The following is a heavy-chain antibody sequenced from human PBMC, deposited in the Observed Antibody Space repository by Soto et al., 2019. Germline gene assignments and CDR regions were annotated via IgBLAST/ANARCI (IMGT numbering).Heavy chain of an antibody. Sequence: GGSLRLSCAASGFTFSDYYMSWIRQAPGKGLEWLSYISSSSSYTIYADSVKGRFTISRDNAKNSLYLQMNSLRAEDTAVYYCVRSPRYSGSYFLDYWGQGTLVTVSS. CDR1: GFTFSDYY. D-gene: IGHD1-26*01. J-gene: IGHJ4*02. V-gene: IGHV3-11*06. CDR2: ISSSSSYT. CDR3: VRSPRYSGSYFLDY.